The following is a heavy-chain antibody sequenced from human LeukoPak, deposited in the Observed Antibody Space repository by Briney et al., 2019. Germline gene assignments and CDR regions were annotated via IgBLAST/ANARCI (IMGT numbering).Heavy chain of an antibody. D-gene: IGHD3-9*01. CDR2: ISSSSTYI. V-gene: IGHV3-21*01. J-gene: IGHJ3*02. CDR1: GFIFSSYY. Sequence: GGSLRLSCTPSGFIFSSYYMNWVRQAPGKGLEWVSSISSSSTYIYYADSVQGRFTISRDNAKNSVYLQMNNLRGEDTAIYYCARVYNDILSGSQMGAFDIWGQGTMVTVSS. CDR3: ARVYNDILSGSQMGAFDI.